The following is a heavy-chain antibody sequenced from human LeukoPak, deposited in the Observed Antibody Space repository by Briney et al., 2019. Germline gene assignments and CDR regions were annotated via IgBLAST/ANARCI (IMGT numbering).Heavy chain of an antibody. Sequence: PGGSLRLSCAASGFSLRSSDMNWIRQAPGKGLEWVSVISGTVGGTTYYANSVKGRFTISRDISKNTLYLQMNSLRAEDTAVYYCAKDEVVWYYYDSSGYYFPYYFDYWGQGTPVTVSS. CDR1: GFSLRSSD. V-gene: IGHV3-23*01. CDR2: ISGTVGGTT. D-gene: IGHD3-22*01. CDR3: AKDEVVWYYYDSSGYYFPYYFDY. J-gene: IGHJ4*02.